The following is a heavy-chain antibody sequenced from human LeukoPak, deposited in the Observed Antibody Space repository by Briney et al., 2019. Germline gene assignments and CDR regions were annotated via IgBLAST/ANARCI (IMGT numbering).Heavy chain of an antibody. V-gene: IGHV3-21*01. Sequence: PGGSLRLSCAASAFTFSSYSMNWVRQAPGKGLEWVSSISSSSSYIYYADSVKGRFTISRDNSKNTLYLQMNSLRAEDTAVYYCARDRGYDSIYWGQGTLVTVSS. D-gene: IGHD5-12*01. J-gene: IGHJ4*02. CDR2: ISSSSSYI. CDR3: ARDRGYDSIY. CDR1: AFTFSSYS.